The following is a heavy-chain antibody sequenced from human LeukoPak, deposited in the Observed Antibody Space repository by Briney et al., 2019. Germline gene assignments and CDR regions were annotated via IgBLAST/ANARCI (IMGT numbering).Heavy chain of an antibody. J-gene: IGHJ4*02. CDR2: IYYSGST. CDR1: GGSISSGDYY. D-gene: IGHD3-22*01. Sequence: SQTLSLTCTVSGGSISSGDYYWSWIRQPPGKGLEWIGYIYYSGSTYYNPSLKSRVTISVDTSKNQFSLTLSSVTAADTAVYYCARGGSSGYYFSLAYWGQGTLVTVSS. V-gene: IGHV4-30-4*01. CDR3: ARGGSSGYYFSLAY.